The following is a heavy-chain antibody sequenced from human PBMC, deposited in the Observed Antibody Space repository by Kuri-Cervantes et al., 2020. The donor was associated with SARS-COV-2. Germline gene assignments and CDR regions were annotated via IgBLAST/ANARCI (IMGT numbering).Heavy chain of an antibody. CDR3: ARSYYDDIWGSYRPDALDY. J-gene: IGHJ4*02. D-gene: IGHD3-16*02. CDR1: GFTSSSYA. CDR2: ISYDGSNK. Sequence: GESLNFSCAAPGFTSSSYAIHWVRQAPAKGREWVAVISYDGSNKYYADSVKGRFTISRDNSKNTLYLQMNSLRAEEAAVYYCARSYYDDIWGSYRPDALDYWGQGTLVTVSS. V-gene: IGHV3-30*04.